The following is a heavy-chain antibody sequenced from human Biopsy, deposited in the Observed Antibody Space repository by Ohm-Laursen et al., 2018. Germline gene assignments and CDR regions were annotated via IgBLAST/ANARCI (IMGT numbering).Heavy chain of an antibody. Sequence: SETLSLTCTVSGGSISGYYWSWIRRPPGKGLEWIGYVYDSESTDYNPSLQSRVTISVDTSKNHFSLRLRSVTPADTAIYYCARDRGYYSDRTVPGYFDLWGRGTLVTVSS. CDR2: VYDSEST. CDR3: ARDRGYYSDRTVPGYFDL. V-gene: IGHV4-59*01. D-gene: IGHD3-22*01. J-gene: IGHJ2*01. CDR1: GGSISGYY.